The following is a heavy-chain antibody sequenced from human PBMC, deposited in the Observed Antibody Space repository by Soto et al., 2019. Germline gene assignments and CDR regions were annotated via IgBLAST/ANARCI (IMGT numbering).Heavy chain of an antibody. CDR2: IYYSGST. D-gene: IGHD3-3*01. V-gene: IGHV4-59*08. J-gene: IGHJ4*02. CDR1: GGSISSYY. Sequence: QVQLQESGPGLVKPSETLSLTCTVSGGSISSYYWSWIRQPPGKGLEWLGYIYYSGSTNYNPSLKSRVTISVDTSKNQFSLKLSSVTAADTAVYYCASSLGGDFWSGYYDYWGQGTLVTVSS. CDR3: ASSLGGDFWSGYYDY.